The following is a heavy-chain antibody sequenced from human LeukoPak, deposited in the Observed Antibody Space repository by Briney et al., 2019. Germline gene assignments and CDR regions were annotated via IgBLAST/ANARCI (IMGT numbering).Heavy chain of an antibody. CDR3: AAYSGWSYTFDY. Sequence: GGSLRPSCAASGFTFSSYGMHWVRQAPGKGLEWVAVISYDGSNKYYADSVKGRFTISRDNSKNTLYLQMNSLRAEDTAVYYCAAYSGWSYTFDYWGQGTLVTVSS. CDR1: GFTFSSYG. V-gene: IGHV3-30*03. D-gene: IGHD6-19*01. J-gene: IGHJ4*02. CDR2: ISYDGSNK.